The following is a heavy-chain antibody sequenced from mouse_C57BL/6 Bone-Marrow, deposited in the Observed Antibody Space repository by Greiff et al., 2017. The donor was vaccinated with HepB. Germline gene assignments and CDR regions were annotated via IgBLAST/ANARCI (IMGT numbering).Heavy chain of an antibody. CDR2: IHPNSGST. CDR1: GYTFTSYW. V-gene: IGHV1-64*01. J-gene: IGHJ1*03. D-gene: IGHD1-1*01. Sequence: QVQLQQPGAELVKPGASVKLSCKASGYTFTSYWMHWVKQRPGQGLEWIGMIHPNSGSTNYNEKFKSKATLTVDKSSSTAYMQLSSLTSEDSAVYDCARSPQFITTVVDWYFDVWGTGTTVTVSS. CDR3: ARSPQFITTVVDWYFDV.